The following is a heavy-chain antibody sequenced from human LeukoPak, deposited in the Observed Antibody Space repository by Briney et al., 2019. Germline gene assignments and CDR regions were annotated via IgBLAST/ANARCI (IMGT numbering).Heavy chain of an antibody. CDR1: GFTFTSYN. CDR2: INTEGHSI. CDR3: ATGDWESSLSI. D-gene: IGHD2-21*01. J-gene: IGHJ3*02. V-gene: IGHV3-48*04. Sequence: PGGSLRLSCAASGFTFTSYNMNWFRQAPGQGLEWLSYINTEGHSIFYADSVKGRFTISRDNAKDSLFLQMNNVRADDTAVYYCATGDWESSLSIWGQGTMVTVS.